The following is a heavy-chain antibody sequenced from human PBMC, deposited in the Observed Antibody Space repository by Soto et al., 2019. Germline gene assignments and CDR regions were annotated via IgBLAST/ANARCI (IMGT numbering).Heavy chain of an antibody. D-gene: IGHD3-3*01. CDR1: GGSITSSRYY. V-gene: IGHV4-39*01. CDR2: IYYSGST. Sequence: SECLSLTCTVSGGSITSSRYYWGWIWQPPGKGLEWIGSIYYSGSTYYNTSLKSRVTISEDTSKNQFSLKLSSVTAADTAVYYLARHQLYDFWSGHEAPFDYWGPGTLVTVSS. J-gene: IGHJ4*02. CDR3: ARHQLYDFWSGHEAPFDY.